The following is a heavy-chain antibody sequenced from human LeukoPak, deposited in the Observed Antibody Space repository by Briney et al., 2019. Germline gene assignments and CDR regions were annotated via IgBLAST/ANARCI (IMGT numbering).Heavy chain of an antibody. CDR2: IYYSGNT. CDR1: GGSINSNNYY. CDR3: ARLWSGLRPPDY. D-gene: IGHD3-3*01. Sequence: SGTLSLTCTVSGGSINSNNYYWGWIRQPPGKGLEWIGSIYYSGNTYYNPSLKSRVTISVDTSKSQFSLKLNSVTAADTAVFYCARLWSGLRPPDYWGQGTLVTVSS. J-gene: IGHJ4*02. V-gene: IGHV4-39*01.